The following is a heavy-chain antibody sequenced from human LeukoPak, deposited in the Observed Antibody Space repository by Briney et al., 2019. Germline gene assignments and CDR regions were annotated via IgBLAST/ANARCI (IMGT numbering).Heavy chain of an antibody. CDR2: INHSGST. V-gene: IGHV4-34*01. Sequence: SETLSLTCAVCGGSFSGYYWSWIRQPPGKGLEGIGEINHSGSTNYNPSLKSRVTISVDTSKKQFSLKLSSVTAADTAVYYCARGGSSSWYRTLYFDYWGQGTLVTVSS. D-gene: IGHD6-13*01. CDR3: ARGGSSSWYRTLYFDY. J-gene: IGHJ4*02. CDR1: GGSFSGYY.